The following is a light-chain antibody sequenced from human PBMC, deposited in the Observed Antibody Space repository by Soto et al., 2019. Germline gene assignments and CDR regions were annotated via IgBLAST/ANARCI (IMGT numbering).Light chain of an antibody. J-gene: IGKJ5*01. CDR3: QQRSNWPIT. Sequence: EIVLTQSPATLSLSPGERATLSCRASQSVSSYLAWYQQKPGQAPRLLIYDASNRATGIPARFSGSGSGTDFTLPISSLEPEDFAVYYCQQRSNWPITFCQGTRLEIK. V-gene: IGKV3-11*01. CDR1: QSVSSY. CDR2: DAS.